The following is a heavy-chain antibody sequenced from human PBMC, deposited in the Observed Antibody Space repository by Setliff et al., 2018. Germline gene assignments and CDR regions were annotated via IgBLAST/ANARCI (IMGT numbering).Heavy chain of an antibody. CDR1: NYSISSGYY. V-gene: IGHV4-38-2*01. CDR3: ARSGDYGSGRLSP. J-gene: IGHJ5*02. Sequence: SETLSLTCDVSNYSISSGYYWGWVRQPPGKGLEWIATIYYGGGTYYNPSLKSRVTISVDTSKNQFSLKLTSVTAADTAVYYCARSGDYGSGRLSPWGQGTLVTVSS. D-gene: IGHD3-10*01. CDR2: IYYGGGT.